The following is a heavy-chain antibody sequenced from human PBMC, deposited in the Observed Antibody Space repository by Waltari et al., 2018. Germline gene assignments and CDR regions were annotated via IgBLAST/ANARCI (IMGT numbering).Heavy chain of an antibody. Sequence: EVQLVQSGAEVKKPGESLKISCKGSGYRFTSYWIGWVPPMPGKGLEWMGIIYPGDSDTRYSPSFQGQVTISADKSISTAYLQWSSLKASDTAMYYCATDYVWGSYRVRGNYWGQGTLVTVSS. CDR1: GYRFTSYW. CDR2: IYPGDSDT. CDR3: ATDYVWGSYRVRGNY. D-gene: IGHD3-16*02. J-gene: IGHJ4*02. V-gene: IGHV5-51*03.